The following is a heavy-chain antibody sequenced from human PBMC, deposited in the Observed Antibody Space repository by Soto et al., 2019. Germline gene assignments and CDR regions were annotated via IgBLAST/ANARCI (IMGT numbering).Heavy chain of an antibody. CDR2: ISGSGGST. D-gene: IGHD3-22*01. J-gene: IGHJ4*02. V-gene: IGHV3-23*01. Sequence: QPGGSLRLSCAASGFSFSSYAMSWVRQAPGKGLEWVSGISGSGGSTYYADSVKGRFTISRDNSKNTLYLQMNSLRAEDRAVYYCAKVYDYYDSSGSIDYWGQGTLVTVSS. CDR3: AKVYDYYDSSGSIDY. CDR1: GFSFSSYA.